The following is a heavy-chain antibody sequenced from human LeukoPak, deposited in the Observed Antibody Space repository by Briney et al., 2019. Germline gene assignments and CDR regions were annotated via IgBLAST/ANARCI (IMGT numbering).Heavy chain of an antibody. V-gene: IGHV3-23*01. J-gene: IGHJ4*02. CDR1: GFTFSSYA. D-gene: IGHD5-12*01. CDR3: AKDKYSGYDEAFDY. CDR2: ISGSGGST. Sequence: PGGSLRLSCAASGFTFSSYAMSWVRQVPGKGLEWVSAISGSGGSTYYADSVKGRFTISRDNSKNTLYLQMNSLRAEDTAVYYCAKDKYSGYDEAFDYWGQGTLVTVSS.